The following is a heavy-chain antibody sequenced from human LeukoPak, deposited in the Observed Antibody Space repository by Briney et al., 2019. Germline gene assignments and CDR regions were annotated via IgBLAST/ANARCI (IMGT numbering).Heavy chain of an antibody. D-gene: IGHD3-22*01. V-gene: IGHV3-23*01. CDR1: GFTFSDYW. J-gene: IGHJ4*02. CDR3: AKGSYYDSSGSFYFDY. Sequence: GGSLRLSCAASGFTFSDYWMSWVRQAPGKGLEWVSGISGSGDNTYYADSVKGRFTISRDNSKNTLYVQVNSLGTEDTAAYYCAKGSYYDSSGSFYFDYWGQGTLVTVSS. CDR2: ISGSGDNT.